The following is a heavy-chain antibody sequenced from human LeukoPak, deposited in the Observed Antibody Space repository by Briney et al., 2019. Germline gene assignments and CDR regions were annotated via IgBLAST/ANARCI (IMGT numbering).Heavy chain of an antibody. CDR3: ARGDYGGNSGAFDI. V-gene: IGHV1-2*02. J-gene: IGHJ3*02. Sequence: ASVKVSCKASGYTFTSYGISWVRQAPGQGLEWMGWINPNSGGTNYAQKFQGRATMTRDTSISTAYMELSRLLSDDTAVYYCARGDYGGNSGAFDIWGQGTMVTVSS. CDR1: GYTFTSYG. D-gene: IGHD4-23*01. CDR2: INPNSGGT.